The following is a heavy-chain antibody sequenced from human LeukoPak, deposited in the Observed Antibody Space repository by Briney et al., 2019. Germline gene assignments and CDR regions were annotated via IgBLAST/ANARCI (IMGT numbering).Heavy chain of an antibody. CDR3: ARHGQSSDY. J-gene: IGHJ4*02. CDR1: GGSVGSGSYY. Sequence: NPSETLSLTCTVSGGSVGSGSYYWEWIRQTAGKGLEWIGRIHTSGSTKYSPSLKSRLTILIDTSSNQVSLNLSSVTAADTAIYYCARHGQSSDYWGPGTVVTVSS. D-gene: IGHD3/OR15-3a*01. CDR2: IHTSGST. V-gene: IGHV4-61*02.